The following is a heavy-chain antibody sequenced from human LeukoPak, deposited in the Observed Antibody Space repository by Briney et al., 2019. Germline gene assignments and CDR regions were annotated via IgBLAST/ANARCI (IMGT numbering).Heavy chain of an antibody. V-gene: IGHV5-51*01. J-gene: IGHJ4*02. D-gene: IGHD6-13*01. CDR2: IYPGDSET. CDR3: VRQGYTSSENDY. CDR1: GYIFSSYW. Sequence: GESLKISCKGSGYIFSSYWISWVRQLPGKGLEWIGVIYPGDSETRYSPSFQGQVTISADKSINTAYLQWSSLKASDSAMYYCVRQGYTSSENDYWGQGTPVTVSS.